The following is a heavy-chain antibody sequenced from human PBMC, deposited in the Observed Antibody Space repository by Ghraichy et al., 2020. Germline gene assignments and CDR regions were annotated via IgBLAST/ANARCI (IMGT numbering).Heavy chain of an antibody. CDR3: ARDSSQYYFDY. D-gene: IGHD6-6*01. CDR2: IYYSGST. Sequence: GSLSLTCTVSGGSVSSGSYYWSWIRQPPGKGLEWIGYIYYSGSTNYNPSLKSRVTISVDTSKNQFSLKMNSVTAADTAVYYCARDSSQYYFDYWGQGALVTVSS. J-gene: IGHJ4*02. CDR1: GGSVSSGSYY. V-gene: IGHV4-61*01.